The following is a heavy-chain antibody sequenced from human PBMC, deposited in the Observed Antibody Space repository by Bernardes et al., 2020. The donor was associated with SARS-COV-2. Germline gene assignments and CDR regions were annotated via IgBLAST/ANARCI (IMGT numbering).Heavy chain of an antibody. V-gene: IGHV1-8*01. CDR2: MNPSSRNT. J-gene: IGHJ4*02. D-gene: IGHD1-1*01. CDR3: ARARVWRNDFDF. CDR1: GYTFGSSD. Sequence: KVSCKPSGYTFGSSDINWVRQAAGQGLEWLGWMNPSSRNTGFAKSFQGRVTLTSNSAISTAYMELSSLTYEDTAVDYCARARVWRNDFDFWGQGTLVTVSS.